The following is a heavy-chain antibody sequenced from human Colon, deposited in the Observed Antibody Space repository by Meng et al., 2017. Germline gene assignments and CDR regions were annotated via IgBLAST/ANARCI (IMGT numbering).Heavy chain of an antibody. J-gene: IGHJ4*02. V-gene: IGHV3-33*01. D-gene: IGHD3-10*01. CDR3: ARDPGSAWLAYYFDS. CDR2: IWNDGSTK. Sequence: HVLLLSAGVGVVYPAGSLRLFCAAPGFNVTKDGMHWIRQAPGKGLEWVAVIWNDGSTKYYRDSVKGRFPISRDNSNNTRYLQMNSLSAEDTAVYYCARDPGSAWLAYYFDSWGQGTLVTVSS. CDR1: GFNVTKDG.